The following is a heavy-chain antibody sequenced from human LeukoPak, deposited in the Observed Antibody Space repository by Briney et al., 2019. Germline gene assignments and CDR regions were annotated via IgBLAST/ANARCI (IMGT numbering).Heavy chain of an antibody. J-gene: IGHJ4*02. CDR1: GVSISSYY. CDR3: ARDQYYYDSSGYLTFDY. Sequence: SETLSLTCNVSGVSISSYYWSWIRQPAGKGLEWIGRIHTSGSTNYNPSLKSRVTMSVDTSKNQFSLKLSSVTAADTAVYYCARDQYYYDSSGYLTFDYWGQGALVTVSS. D-gene: IGHD3-22*01. V-gene: IGHV4-4*07. CDR2: IHTSGST.